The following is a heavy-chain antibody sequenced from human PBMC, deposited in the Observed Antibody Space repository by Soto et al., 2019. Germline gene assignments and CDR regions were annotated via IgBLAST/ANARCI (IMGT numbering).Heavy chain of an antibody. CDR3: ARHNYGSGSTYFDY. J-gene: IGHJ4*02. CDR1: GGSISSYY. Sequence: SETLSLTCTVSGGSISSYYLSWIRQPPGKGLERIGYIYYSGSTNYNPSLKSRVTISVDTSKNQFSLKLNSMTAADTAVYYCARHNYGSGSTYFDYWGQGTLVTVSS. V-gene: IGHV4-59*08. D-gene: IGHD3-10*01. CDR2: IYYSGST.